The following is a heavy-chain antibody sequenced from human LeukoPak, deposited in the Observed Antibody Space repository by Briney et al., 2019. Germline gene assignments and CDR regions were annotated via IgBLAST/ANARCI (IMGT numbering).Heavy chain of an antibody. D-gene: IGHD1-1*01. Sequence: PSETLSLTCTVSGGSISSYYWSWIRQPPGKGLEWIGYIYYSGSTNYNPSLKSRVTISVDTSKNQFSLKLSSVTAADTAVYYCARRRDTEWCNWNDGDYYYYYGMDVWGQGTTVTVSS. J-gene: IGHJ6*02. V-gene: IGHV4-59*08. CDR2: IYYSGST. CDR1: GGSISSYY. CDR3: ARRRDTEWCNWNDGDYYYYYGMDV.